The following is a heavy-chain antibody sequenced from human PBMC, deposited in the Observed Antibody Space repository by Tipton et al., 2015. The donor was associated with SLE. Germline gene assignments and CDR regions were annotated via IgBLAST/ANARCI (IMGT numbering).Heavy chain of an antibody. J-gene: IGHJ4*02. V-gene: IGHV4-61*03. Sequence: TLSLTCTVSGGSISSGSYYWSCIRQPPGKGLEWIGYIYYSGSTNYNPSLKSRVTILVDTSRNHFSLKLSSVTAADTAVYYCARGGPRTYYDFWSGSPFDSWGQGTLVTVSS. CDR1: GGSISSGSYY. CDR3: ARGGPRTYYDFWSGSPFDS. CDR2: IYYSGST. D-gene: IGHD3-3*01.